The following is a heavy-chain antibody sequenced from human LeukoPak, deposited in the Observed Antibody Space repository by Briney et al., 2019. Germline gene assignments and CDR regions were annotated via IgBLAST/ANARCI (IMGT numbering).Heavy chain of an antibody. CDR1: GFTFSSYS. CDR3: ARDRYSGSYYGSSSAVDI. Sequence: GGSLRLSCAASGFTFSSYSMGWVRQAPGKGLEWLANIKQDGSEKYSVDSVKGRFTSTRDNTKNTLYLQMNSLRAEDTAMYYCARDRYSGSYYGSSSAVDIWGQGTMVTVSS. J-gene: IGHJ3*02. V-gene: IGHV3-7*01. CDR2: IKQDGSEK. D-gene: IGHD1-26*01.